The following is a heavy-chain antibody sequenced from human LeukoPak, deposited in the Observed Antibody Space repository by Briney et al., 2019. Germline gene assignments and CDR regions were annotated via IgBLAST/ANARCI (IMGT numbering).Heavy chain of an antibody. V-gene: IGHV4-4*02. D-gene: IGHD3-22*01. J-gene: IGHJ4*02. Sequence: PSETLSLTCAVSGGSISSSNWWSWVRQPPGKGLEWIGEIYHSGSTNYNPSLKSRVTISVDTSKNQFSLKLSSVTAADTAVYYCARHPYYDSNGSFDYWGQGTLVTVSS. CDR2: IYHSGST. CDR3: ARHPYYDSNGSFDY. CDR1: GGSISSSNW.